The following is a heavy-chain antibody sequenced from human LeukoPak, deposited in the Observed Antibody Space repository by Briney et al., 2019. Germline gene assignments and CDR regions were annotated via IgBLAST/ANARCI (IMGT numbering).Heavy chain of an antibody. V-gene: IGHV1-2*02. CDR2: INPNSGGT. J-gene: IGHJ3*02. CDR1: GYTFTGYY. Sequence: ASVKVSCKASGYTFTGYYMHWVRQAPGQGLEWMGWINPNSGGTNYAQKFQGRVTMTRDTSISTAYMELSRLRSDDTAVYYCARDGGSYGDQDAFDTWGQGTMVTVSS. D-gene: IGHD1-26*01. CDR3: ARDGGSYGDQDAFDT.